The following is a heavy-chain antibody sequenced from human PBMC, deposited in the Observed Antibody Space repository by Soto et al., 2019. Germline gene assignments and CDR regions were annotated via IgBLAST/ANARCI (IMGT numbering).Heavy chain of an antibody. V-gene: IGHV4-34*01. CDR2: INHSGST. J-gene: IGHJ4*02. D-gene: IGHD2-15*01. CDR3: ARGAADPFLVDY. CDR1: GGSFSGYY. Sequence: SEPLCLTCAVYGGSFSGYYGSWIRQPPGKGLEWIGEINHSGSTNYNPSLKSRVTISVDTSKNQFSLKLSSVTAADTAVYYCARGAADPFLVDYWGQGTLVTGSS.